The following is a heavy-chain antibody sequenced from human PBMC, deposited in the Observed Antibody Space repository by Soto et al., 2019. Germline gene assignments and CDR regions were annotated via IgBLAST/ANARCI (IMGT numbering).Heavy chain of an antibody. Sequence: QVQVVESGGGVVQPGRSLRLSCAASGFTFTSNDMHWVRQAPGKGLEWMALILHDGSAEYYADSVKGRFTISRDNSKNTLYLQMNSMRAEDTAVYYCARSRDGYSFFFYYGMDGWGQGTTVTVSS. CDR1: GFTFTSND. J-gene: IGHJ6*02. V-gene: IGHV3-30*03. CDR2: ILHDGSAE. D-gene: IGHD4-4*01. CDR3: ARSRDGYSFFFYYGMDG.